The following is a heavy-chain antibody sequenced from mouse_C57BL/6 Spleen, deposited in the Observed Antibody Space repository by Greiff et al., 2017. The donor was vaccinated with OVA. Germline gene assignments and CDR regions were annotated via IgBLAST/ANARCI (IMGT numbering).Heavy chain of an antibody. V-gene: IGHV5-4*03. CDR1: GFTFSSYA. CDR2: ISDGGSYT. CDR3: ARGDYDPFAY. D-gene: IGHD2-4*01. Sequence: DVKLVESGGGLVKPGGSLKLSCAASGFTFSSYAMSWVRQTPEKRLEWVATISDGGSYTYYPDNVKGRFTISRDNAKNNLYLQMSHLKSEDTAMYYCARGDYDPFAYWGQGTLVTVSA. J-gene: IGHJ3*01.